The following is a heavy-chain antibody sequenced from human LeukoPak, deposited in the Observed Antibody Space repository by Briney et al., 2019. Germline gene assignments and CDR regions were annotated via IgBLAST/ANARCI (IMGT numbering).Heavy chain of an antibody. Sequence: ASVKVSCKASGYTFTSYDINWVRQATGQGLEWMGWMNPNSGNTGYAQKFQGRVTITRNTSISTAYMELSSLRSEDTAVYYCARAGIAAAGQIYYYYYYMDVWGKGTTVTVSS. CDR2: MNPNSGNT. J-gene: IGHJ6*03. D-gene: IGHD6-13*01. CDR1: GYTFTSYD. CDR3: ARAGIAAAGQIYYYYYYMDV. V-gene: IGHV1-8*03.